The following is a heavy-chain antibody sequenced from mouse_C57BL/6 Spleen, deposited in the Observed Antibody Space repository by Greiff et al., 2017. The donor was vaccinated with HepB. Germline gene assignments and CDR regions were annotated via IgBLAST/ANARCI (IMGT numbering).Heavy chain of an antibody. Sequence: VQLQQPGAELVKPGASVKMSCKASGYTFTSYWITWVKQRPGQGLEWIGDIYPGSGSTNYNEKFKSKATLTVDTSSSTAYMQLSSLTSEDSAVYYCARSYYYGSSSFDYWGQGTTLTVSS. D-gene: IGHD1-1*01. J-gene: IGHJ2*01. CDR2: IYPGSGST. CDR3: ARSYYYGSSSFDY. V-gene: IGHV1-55*01. CDR1: GYTFTSYW.